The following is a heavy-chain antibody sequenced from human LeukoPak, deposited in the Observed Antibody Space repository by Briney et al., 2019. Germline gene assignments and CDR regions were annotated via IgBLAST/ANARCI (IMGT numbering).Heavy chain of an antibody. V-gene: IGHV1-69*04. J-gene: IGHJ5*02. D-gene: IGHD3-3*01. CDR3: AREEIFGVVITLDP. CDR2: IIPILGIA. CDR1: GGTFSSYT. Sequence: GASVKVSCKASGGTFSSYTISWVRQAPGQGLEWMGRIIPILGIANYAQKFQGRVTITADKSTSTAYMELSSLRSEDTAVYYCAREEIFGVVITLDPWGQGTLVTVSS.